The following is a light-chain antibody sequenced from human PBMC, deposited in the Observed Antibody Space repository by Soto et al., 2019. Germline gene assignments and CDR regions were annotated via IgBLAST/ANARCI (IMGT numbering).Light chain of an antibody. CDR3: QQYGRSPT. CDR2: DAS. V-gene: IGKV3-20*01. Sequence: EIVLTQSPVTLSSSPGERATLSCRASQSVSSDLVWYQQKPGLAPRLLIYDASSRATGVPARFSGSGSGTDFTLTISRLEPEDFVVYYCQQYGRSPTFGQGTKVDIK. CDR1: QSVSSD. J-gene: IGKJ1*01.